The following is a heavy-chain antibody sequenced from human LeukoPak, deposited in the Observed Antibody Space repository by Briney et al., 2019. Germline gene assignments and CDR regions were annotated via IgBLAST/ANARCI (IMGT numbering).Heavy chain of an antibody. V-gene: IGHV4-39*01. CDR3: ARTREVGATTARY. CDR2: IYYSGST. CDR1: GGSISSSSYS. J-gene: IGHJ4*02. D-gene: IGHD1-26*01. Sequence: PSETLSLTCTVSGGSISSSSYSWGWIRQPPGKGLEWIGSIYYSGSTYYNPSLKSRVTISVDTSKNQFSLKLSSVTAADTAVYYCARTREVGATTARYWGQGTLVTVSS.